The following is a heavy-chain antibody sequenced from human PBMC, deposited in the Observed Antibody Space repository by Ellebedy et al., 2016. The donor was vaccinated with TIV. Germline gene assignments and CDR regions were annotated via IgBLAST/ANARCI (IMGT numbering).Heavy chain of an antibody. CDR3: ASRGYSFLPSAFDL. V-gene: IGHV3-7*03. CDR2: IKQDGSEK. CDR1: GLTFSTYW. Sequence: GESLKISCEASGLTFSTYWMSWVRQAPGRGLEWVANIKQDGSEKYYLDSLRDRFTISRDNAKNSLFLQMNNVRVEDTAVYYCASRGYSFLPSAFDLWGRGTMVTVSS. J-gene: IGHJ3*01. D-gene: IGHD2-21*01.